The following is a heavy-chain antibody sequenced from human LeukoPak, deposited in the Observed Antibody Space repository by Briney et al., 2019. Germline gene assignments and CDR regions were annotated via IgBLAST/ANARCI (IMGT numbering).Heavy chain of an antibody. CDR3: ARVGGTTVVMYWFDP. J-gene: IGHJ5*02. D-gene: IGHD4-23*01. Sequence: ASVKVSCKASGYTFTSYGIIWVRQAPGQGLEWMGWISAYNGNTNYAQKLQGRVTMTTDTSTSTAYMELRSLRSDDTAVYYCARVGGTTVVMYWFDPWGQGTLVTVSS. CDR2: ISAYNGNT. V-gene: IGHV1-18*01. CDR1: GYTFTSYG.